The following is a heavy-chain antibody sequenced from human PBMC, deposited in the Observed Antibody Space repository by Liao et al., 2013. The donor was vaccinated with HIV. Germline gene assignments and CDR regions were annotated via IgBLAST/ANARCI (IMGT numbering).Heavy chain of an antibody. CDR2: INHSGST. D-gene: IGHD3-3*01. J-gene: IGHJ5*02. CDR3: ARTDQYYDFWNGYENWFDP. CDR1: GGSFSAYY. Sequence: QVQLQQWGAGLLKPSETLSLTCAVYGGSFSAYYWSWIRQPPGKGLEWIGEINHSGSTNYNPSLKTRVTISVDMSKNQFSLKLSSVTAADTAVYYCARTDQYYDFWNGYENWFDPWGQGTLVTVSS. V-gene: IGHV4-34*01.